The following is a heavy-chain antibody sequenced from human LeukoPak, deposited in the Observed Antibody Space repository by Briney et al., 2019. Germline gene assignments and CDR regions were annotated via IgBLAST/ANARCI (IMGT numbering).Heavy chain of an antibody. CDR3: ARRPINCIIANCYVDY. J-gene: IGHJ4*02. CDR1: GYTFTGYY. CDR2: MNPNSGDT. Sequence: ASVKVSCKASGYTFTGYYMHWVRQAPGQGLEWMGWMNPNSGDTSYAREFQDRVTMTRDTSLNTAYMELSRLRSDDAGVYFCARRPINCIIANCYVDYWGQGTLVTVSS. D-gene: IGHD3-3*02. V-gene: IGHV1-2*02.